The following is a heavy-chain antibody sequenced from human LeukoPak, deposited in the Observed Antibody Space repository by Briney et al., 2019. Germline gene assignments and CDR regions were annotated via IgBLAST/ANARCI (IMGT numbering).Heavy chain of an antibody. D-gene: IGHD5-24*01. CDR2: ISGSGATT. CDR3: AKDRAGYNVKGSDY. Sequence: PGGSLRLSCAASGFGFGGYAMAWVRQAPRKGLEWVSSISGSGATTNYADSVKGRFTISRDNSSDTLDLQMNSLRVEDTAVYYCAKDRAGYNVKGSDYWGQGTLVTVSS. V-gene: IGHV3-23*01. J-gene: IGHJ4*02. CDR1: GFGFGGYA.